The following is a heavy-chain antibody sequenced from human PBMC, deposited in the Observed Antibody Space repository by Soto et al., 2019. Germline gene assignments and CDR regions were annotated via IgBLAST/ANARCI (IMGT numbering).Heavy chain of an antibody. CDR3: ARIYCTTTTCDSWFDP. D-gene: IGHD2-2*01. CDR2: IDPSDSYT. Sequence: GESLKISCKGSGYSFTSYWISWVRQMPGKGLEWMGRIDPSDSYTNYSPSFQGHVTISADKSISTAYLQWSSLKASDTAMYFCARIYCTTTTCDSWFDPWGQGTLVTVSS. V-gene: IGHV5-10-1*01. CDR1: GYSFTSYW. J-gene: IGHJ5*02.